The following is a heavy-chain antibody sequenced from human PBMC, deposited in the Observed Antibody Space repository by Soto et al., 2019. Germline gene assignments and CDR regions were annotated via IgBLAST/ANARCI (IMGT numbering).Heavy chain of an antibody. CDR1: GFTFSNAW. Sequence: EVQLVESGGGLVKPGGSLRLSCAASGFTFSNAWMSWVRQAPGKGLEWVGRIKSKTDGGTTDYAAPVKGRFTISRDDSKNTLYLQMNSLKNEDTAVYYCTTDLGAAVAPSGWGQGTLVTVSS. CDR3: TTDLGAAVAPSG. J-gene: IGHJ4*02. CDR2: IKSKTDGGTT. V-gene: IGHV3-15*01. D-gene: IGHD6-19*01.